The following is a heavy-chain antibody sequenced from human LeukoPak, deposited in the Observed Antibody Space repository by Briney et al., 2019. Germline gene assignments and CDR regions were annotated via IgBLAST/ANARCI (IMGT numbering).Heavy chain of an antibody. CDR3: AKGDYGDCY. J-gene: IGHJ4*02. V-gene: IGHV3-23*01. CDR2: ITSSGNR. CDR1: GFTFSNYA. Sequence: GGSLRLSRAAPGFTFSNYAMAWVRQAPGKGLEWVSSITSSGNRYYADSVKGRFTISRDNSKNTVYMQMTSLRAEDTAVYYCAKGDYGDCYWGQGTLVTVSS. D-gene: IGHD4-17*01.